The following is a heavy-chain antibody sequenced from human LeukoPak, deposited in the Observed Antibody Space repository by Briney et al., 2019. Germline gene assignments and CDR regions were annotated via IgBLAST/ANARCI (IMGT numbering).Heavy chain of an antibody. V-gene: IGHV3-23*01. J-gene: IGHJ4*02. CDR1: GFTFSSSA. D-gene: IGHD3-22*01. CDR3: ASSDYYYTSFDS. CDR2: VSGSGGNT. Sequence: GGPLRLSCAASGFTFSSSAMSWVRRAPGKGVEWVSTVSGSGGNTYYADSVKGRFTISRDDSKNTLYLQMNSLRAEDTAVYYCASSDYYYTSFDSWGQGTLVTVSS.